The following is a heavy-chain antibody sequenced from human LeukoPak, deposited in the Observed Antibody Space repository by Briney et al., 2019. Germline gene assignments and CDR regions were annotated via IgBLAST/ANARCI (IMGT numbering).Heavy chain of an antibody. D-gene: IGHD6-13*01. J-gene: IGHJ3*02. V-gene: IGHV3-33*01. CDR2: IWYDGSNK. Sequence: PGGSLRLSCAASGFTFSSYGMHWVRHAPGKGLEWVAVIWYDGSNKYYADSVKGRFTISRDNSKNTLYLQMNSLRAEDTAVYYCAREDYSSSWYDAFDIWGQGTMVTVSS. CDR1: GFTFSSYG. CDR3: AREDYSSSWYDAFDI.